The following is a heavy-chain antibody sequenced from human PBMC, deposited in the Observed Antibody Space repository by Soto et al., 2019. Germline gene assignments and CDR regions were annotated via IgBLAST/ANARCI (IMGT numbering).Heavy chain of an antibody. Sequence: EVQLVESGGGLVQPGGSLRLSCAASGGTVSNNYMSWVRQAPGKGLEWVSVIYSDGSRYCADSVQGRFTISRDNSKNSVYLQMNSLRAEDSAVYYCARDVGVWGRGTTVTVSS. CDR1: GGTVSNNY. CDR3: ARDVGV. V-gene: IGHV3-66*01. CDR2: IYSDGSR. J-gene: IGHJ6*04.